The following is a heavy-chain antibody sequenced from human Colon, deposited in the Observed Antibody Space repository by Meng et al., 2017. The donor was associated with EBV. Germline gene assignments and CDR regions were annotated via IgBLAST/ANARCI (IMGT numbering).Heavy chain of an antibody. CDR1: GSWFSGSW. J-gene: IGHJ4*02. V-gene: IGHV3-74*03. Sequence: VRLVRSGAGVLTHGVSCGLSCGAFGSWFSGSWMHWVRQAPGKGLAWVSRINGDGSGTTYADYVKGRFSISRDNAKNTLYLQMNSLRAEDTATYYCARDDASEFDWGQGTLVTVSS. CDR2: INGDGSGT. CDR3: ARDDASEFD. D-gene: IGHD3-10*01.